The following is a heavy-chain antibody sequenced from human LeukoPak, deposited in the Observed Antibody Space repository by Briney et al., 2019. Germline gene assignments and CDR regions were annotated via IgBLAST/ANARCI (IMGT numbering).Heavy chain of an antibody. Sequence: GGSLRLSCAASGFIFSSYAMSWVRQAPGKGLEWVSTISGRGGSTYYTDSVKGRFTISRDNSKNTLYLQMNSLRAEDTAVYYCAKAGRAFSPLVIELVIALDYWGEGTLVTVSS. V-gene: IGHV3-23*01. CDR1: GFIFSSYA. CDR2: ISGRGGST. D-gene: IGHD3-22*01. J-gene: IGHJ4*02. CDR3: AKAGRAFSPLVIELVIALDY.